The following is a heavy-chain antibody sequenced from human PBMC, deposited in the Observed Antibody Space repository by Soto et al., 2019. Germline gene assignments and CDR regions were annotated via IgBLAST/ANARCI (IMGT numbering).Heavy chain of an antibody. J-gene: IGHJ4*02. V-gene: IGHV4-34*01. CDR2: IHPSGST. Sequence: QVQLQQWGAGLLKPSETLSLTCAVYGGSFSDYYWSWIRQPPGKGLEWIGEIHPSGSTNYNPSLKSRVTLSVDTSKNQFSLKLNSVTAADTAVYYCARSVAGTDYWGQGTLVTVSP. CDR3: ARSVAGTDY. D-gene: IGHD6-19*01. CDR1: GGSFSDYY.